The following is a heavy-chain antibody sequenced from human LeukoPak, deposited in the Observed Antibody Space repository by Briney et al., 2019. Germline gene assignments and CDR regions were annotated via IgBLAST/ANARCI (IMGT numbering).Heavy chain of an antibody. CDR2: IYPGDSDT. CDR1: GYSFTSYW. Sequence: GESLKISCKGSGYSFTSYWIGWVRQMPGKGLEWMGIIYPGDSDTRYSPSFQGQVTISADKSISTAYLQWSSLKASDTAMYYCARMNIYGHPLRLPDYWGQGTLVTVSS. D-gene: IGHD5-18*01. CDR3: ARMNIYGHPLRLPDY. V-gene: IGHV5-51*01. J-gene: IGHJ4*02.